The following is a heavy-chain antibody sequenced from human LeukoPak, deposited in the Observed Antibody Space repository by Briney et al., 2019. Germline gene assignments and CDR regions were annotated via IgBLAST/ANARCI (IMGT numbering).Heavy chain of an antibody. Sequence: GGSLRLXCAASGFTFSSYGMHWVRQAPGKGLEWVAFIRYDGSNKYYADSVKGRFTISRDNSKNTLYLQMNSLRAEDTAVYYCAKMYSSSWSINWFDPWGQGTLVTVSS. V-gene: IGHV3-30*02. CDR3: AKMYSSSWSINWFDP. CDR2: IRYDGSNK. CDR1: GFTFSSYG. J-gene: IGHJ5*02. D-gene: IGHD6-13*01.